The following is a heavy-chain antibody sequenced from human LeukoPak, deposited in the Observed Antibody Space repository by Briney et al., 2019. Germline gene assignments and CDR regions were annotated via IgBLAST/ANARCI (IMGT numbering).Heavy chain of an antibody. CDR1: GFTFSSYW. D-gene: IGHD3-3*01. Sequence: PGGSLRLSCAASGFTFSSYWMHWVRQAPGKGLVWVSRINSDGSSTSYADSVKGRFTISRDNAKNTLYLQMNSLRAEDTAVYYCGRDKLGAYYDFWSGYSPFVYWGQGTLVTVSS. CDR2: INSDGSST. CDR3: GRDKLGAYYDFWSGYSPFVY. V-gene: IGHV3-74*01. J-gene: IGHJ4*02.